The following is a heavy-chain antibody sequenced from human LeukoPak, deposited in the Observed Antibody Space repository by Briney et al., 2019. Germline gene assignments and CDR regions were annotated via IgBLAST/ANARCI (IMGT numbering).Heavy chain of an antibody. CDR2: IYTSGST. CDR3: ARARYSCSSTSCLYYYYYYYMDV. V-gene: IGHV4-4*07. Sequence: SETLSLTCTVSGGSISSYYWSWIRQPAGKGLEWIGRIYTSGSTNYNPSLKSRVTMSVDTSKNQFSLKLSSVTAADTAVYYCARARYSCSSTSCLYYYYYYYMDVWGKGTTVTVSS. J-gene: IGHJ6*03. CDR1: GGSISSYY. D-gene: IGHD2-2*01.